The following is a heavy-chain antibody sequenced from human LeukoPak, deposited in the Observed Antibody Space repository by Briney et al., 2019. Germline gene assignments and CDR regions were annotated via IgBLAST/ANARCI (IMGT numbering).Heavy chain of an antibody. J-gene: IGHJ4*02. V-gene: IGHV1-8*01. Sequence: ASVKVSCKASGYTFTSYDINWVRQATGQGLEWMGWMNPNSGNTGYAQKFQGRVTMTRNTSISTAYMELSSLRSEDTAVYYCARVLGPPGQWLVLGYFDYWAREPWSPSPQ. CDR1: GYTFTSYD. CDR3: ARVLGPPGQWLVLGYFDY. CDR2: MNPNSGNT. D-gene: IGHD6-19*01.